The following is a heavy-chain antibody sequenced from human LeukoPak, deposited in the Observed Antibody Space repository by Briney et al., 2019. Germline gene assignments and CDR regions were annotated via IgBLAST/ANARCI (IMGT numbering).Heavy chain of an antibody. CDR2: INHSGST. J-gene: IGHJ5*02. V-gene: IGHV4-34*01. CDR1: GGSFSGYY. D-gene: IGHD2-2*01. Sequence: SETLSLTCAVYGGSFSGYYWSWIRQPPGKGLEWIGEINHSGSTNYNPSLKSRVTISVDTSKNQFSLKLSSVTAADTAVYYCAREARYCSSTSCWNWFDPWGQGTLVTVSS. CDR3: AREARYCSSTSCWNWFDP.